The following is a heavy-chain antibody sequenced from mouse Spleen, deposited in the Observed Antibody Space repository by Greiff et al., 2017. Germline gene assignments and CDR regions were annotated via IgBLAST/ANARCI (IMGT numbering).Heavy chain of an antibody. Sequence: QVQLQQPGTELVKPGASVKLSCKASGYTFTSYWMHWVKQRPGQGLEWIGNINPNNGGTSYNQKFKGKATLTVNKSSSTAYMELRSLTSEDSAVYYCARLWYFDVWGAGTTVTVSS. CDR2: INPNNGGT. J-gene: IGHJ1*01. V-gene: IGHV1-53*01. CDR3: ARLWYFDV. CDR1: GYTFTSYW.